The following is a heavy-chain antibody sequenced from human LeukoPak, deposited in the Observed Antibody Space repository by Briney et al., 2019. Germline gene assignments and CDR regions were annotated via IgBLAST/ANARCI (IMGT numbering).Heavy chain of an antibody. CDR2: IKQDGSEK. CDR1: GFTFSSYW. D-gene: IGHD3-22*01. CDR3: ARRPLYDSSGYAFDP. V-gene: IGHV3-7*01. J-gene: IGHJ5*02. Sequence: PGGSLRLPCAASGFTFSSYWMSWVRQAPGKGLEWVANIKQDGSEKYYVDSVKGRFTISRDNAKNSLYLQMNSLRAEDTAVYYCARRPLYDSSGYAFDPWGQGTLVTVSS.